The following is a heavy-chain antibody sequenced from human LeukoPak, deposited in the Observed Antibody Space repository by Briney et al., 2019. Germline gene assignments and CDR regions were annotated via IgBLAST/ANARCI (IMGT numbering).Heavy chain of an antibody. Sequence: PGGSLRLSCAASVFSFSSYGMNWIRQAPAKGLVWVSRIISDGSITTYADSVKGRFTISRDNAKNTLYLQMNSLRAEDTAVYYCARVVYYYDSSGYPGAFDIWGQGTMVTVSS. D-gene: IGHD3-22*01. J-gene: IGHJ3*02. CDR2: IISDGSIT. CDR1: VFSFSSYG. CDR3: ARVVYYYDSSGYPGAFDI. V-gene: IGHV3-74*01.